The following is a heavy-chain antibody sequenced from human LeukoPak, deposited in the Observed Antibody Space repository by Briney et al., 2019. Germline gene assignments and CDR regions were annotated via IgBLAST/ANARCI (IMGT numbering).Heavy chain of an antibody. CDR3: AKAPVTTCRGAYCYPFDY. Sequence: GGSLRLSCAASGFTLSSYAMSRVRQAPGKGLEWVSAISDSGNTYHADSVKGRFTISRDSSKNTLFLQMNRLRPEDAAVSYCAKAPVTTCRGAYCYPFDYWGQGTLVTVSS. CDR1: GFTLSSYA. D-gene: IGHD2-21*01. CDR2: ISDSGNT. J-gene: IGHJ4*02. V-gene: IGHV3-23*01.